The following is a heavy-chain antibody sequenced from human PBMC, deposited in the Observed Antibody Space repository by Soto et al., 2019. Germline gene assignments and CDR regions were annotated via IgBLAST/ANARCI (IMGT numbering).Heavy chain of an antibody. Sequence: QVQLVESGGGVVQPGRSLRLSCAASGFTFSSYGMHWVRQAPGKGLEWVAIISYDGINKYYADSVKGRFTISRDNSKNTLYLQMNSLRAEDTAVYYCAKEGPGYYYCDYWGQGTLVTVSS. V-gene: IGHV3-30*18. J-gene: IGHJ4*02. CDR1: GFTFSSYG. CDR2: ISYDGINK. D-gene: IGHD5-18*01. CDR3: AKEGPGYYYCDY.